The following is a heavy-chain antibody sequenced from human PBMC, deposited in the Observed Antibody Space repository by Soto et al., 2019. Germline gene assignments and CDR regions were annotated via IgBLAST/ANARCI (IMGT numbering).Heavy chain of an antibody. Sequence: ESGGGLVQPGGSLRLSCAASGLTFSSYASTWVRQAPGKGLEWVSTISGSGGRTYYADSVKGRFTISRDNSKNTLHLQMNSLRAEDTAVYYCAKVPIFYDTSGYPYWYFDLWGRGTLVTVSS. V-gene: IGHV3-23*01. CDR2: ISGSGGRT. CDR3: AKVPIFYDTSGYPYWYFDL. CDR1: GLTFSSYA. D-gene: IGHD3-22*01. J-gene: IGHJ2*01.